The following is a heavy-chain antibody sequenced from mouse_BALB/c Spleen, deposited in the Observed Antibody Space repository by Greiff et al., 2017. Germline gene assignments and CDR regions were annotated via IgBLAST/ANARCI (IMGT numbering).Heavy chain of an antibody. V-gene: IGHV3-6*02. CDR1: GYSITSGYY. J-gene: IGHJ1*01. D-gene: IGHD1-1*01. CDR3: ARGDYGSRYFDV. Sequence: EVQRVESGPGLVKPSQSLSLTCSVTGYSITSGYYWNWIRQFPGNKLEWMGYISYDGSNNYNPSLKNRISITRDTSKNQFFLKLNSVTTEDTATYYCARGDYGSRYFDVWGAGTTVTVSS. CDR2: ISYDGSN.